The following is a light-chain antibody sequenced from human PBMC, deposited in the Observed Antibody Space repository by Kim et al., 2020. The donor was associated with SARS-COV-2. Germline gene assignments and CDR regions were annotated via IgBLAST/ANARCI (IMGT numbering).Light chain of an antibody. CDR2: YDS. Sequence: APGRTARITSGWNNIGRNSVHWYQQKPGQDPVVVIYYDSDRPSGIPERCSGSNSGNTATLTISRVEAGDEADYYCQVWDSSSDHYVFGAGTKVTVL. CDR3: QVWDSSSDHYV. V-gene: IGLV3-21*04. J-gene: IGLJ1*01. CDR1: NIGRNS.